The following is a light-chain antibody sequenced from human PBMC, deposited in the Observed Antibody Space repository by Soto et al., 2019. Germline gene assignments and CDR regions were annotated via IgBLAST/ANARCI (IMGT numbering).Light chain of an antibody. CDR2: GAS. J-gene: IGKJ2*01. V-gene: IGKV3-20*01. CDR1: QSVSSSY. CDR3: QQYGSSTPVT. Sequence: EIVLTQSPGTLSLSPGERATLSCRASQSVSSSYLAWYQQKPGQAPRLLIYGASSRATGIPDRFSGSGSGTDFHLTISRLEPEDFAVYYCQQYGSSTPVTFGQGTKLEIK.